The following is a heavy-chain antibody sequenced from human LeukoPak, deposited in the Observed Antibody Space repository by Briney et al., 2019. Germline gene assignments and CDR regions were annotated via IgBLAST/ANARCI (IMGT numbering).Heavy chain of an antibody. CDR1: GYTFTAYQ. J-gene: IGHJ4*02. D-gene: IGHD3-10*01. CDR2: INPNSGGT. V-gene: IGHV1-2*02. Sequence: PGASVTVSCKTSGYTFTAYQIHWVRQAPGQGLEWMGWINPNSGGTNYAQKFQGRVTMTRDTSISTAYMELSRLRSDDTAVYYCARAIRGGVAGPYLMDYWGQGTLVTVSS. CDR3: ARAIRGGVAGPYLMDY.